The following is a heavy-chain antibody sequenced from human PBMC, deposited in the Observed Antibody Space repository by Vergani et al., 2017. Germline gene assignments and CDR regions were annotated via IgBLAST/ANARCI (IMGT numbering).Heavy chain of an antibody. CDR2: ISGSGGST. Sequence: EVQLLESGGGLVQPGGSLRLSCAASGFTFSSSAMSWVRQAPGKGLEWVSAISGSGGSTYYADSVKGRFTISRDNSKNTLYLQMNSLRAEDTAVYYCAKIEDGWHPYYYYGMDVWGQGTTVTVSS. J-gene: IGHJ6*02. CDR3: AKIEDGWHPYYYYGMDV. V-gene: IGHV3-23*01. D-gene: IGHD5-24*01. CDR1: GFTFSSSA.